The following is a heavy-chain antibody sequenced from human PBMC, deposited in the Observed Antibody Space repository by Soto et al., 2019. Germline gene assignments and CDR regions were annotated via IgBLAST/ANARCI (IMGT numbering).Heavy chain of an antibody. CDR2: ISSSGSTI. Sequence: GGSLRLSCAASGFTFSSYEMNRVRQAPGKGLEWVSYISSSGSTIYYADSVKGRFTISRDNAKNSLYLQMNSLRAQDTAVYYCARDVPGGVWQLVPYAFDIWGQGTMVTVAS. CDR3: ARDVPGGVWQLVPYAFDI. J-gene: IGHJ3*02. CDR1: GFTFSSYE. D-gene: IGHD6-6*01. V-gene: IGHV3-48*03.